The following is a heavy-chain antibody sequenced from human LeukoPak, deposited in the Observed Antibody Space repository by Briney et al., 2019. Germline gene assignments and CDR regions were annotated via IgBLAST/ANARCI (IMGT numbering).Heavy chain of an antibody. CDR3: TRGASERAFDT. CDR1: VRSFSSFD. Sequence: PSETLSLNCTVSVRSFSSFDWICIRQPAGKGLEWIGRVYSTGSTNYNPSLKSRVTMSVDTSKNQFSLKLSSVTAADTAMYYCTRGASERAFDTCGQGTMVTVS. J-gene: IGHJ3*02. V-gene: IGHV4-4*07. CDR2: VYSTGST.